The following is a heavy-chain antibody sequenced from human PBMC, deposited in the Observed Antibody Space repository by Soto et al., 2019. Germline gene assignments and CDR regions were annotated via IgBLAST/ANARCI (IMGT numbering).Heavy chain of an antibody. Sequence: QVQLVESGGGIAQPGRSLRLSCAASGFTFSSYGMHWVRQAPGKGLEWVAVVSYDESHKFYADSVKGRFTISRDNYKKMLYLEMNNLRAEDTAVYHCSTDRAWLPDYWGQGTLVSVSS. J-gene: IGHJ4*02. CDR1: GFTFSSYG. D-gene: IGHD5-12*01. CDR2: VSYDESHK. V-gene: IGHV3-30*03. CDR3: STDRAWLPDY.